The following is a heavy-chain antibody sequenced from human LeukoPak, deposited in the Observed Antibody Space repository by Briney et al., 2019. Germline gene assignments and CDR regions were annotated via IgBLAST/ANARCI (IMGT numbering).Heavy chain of an antibody. Sequence: GGSLRLSCAASGFTFNTYSMNWVRQAPGKGLEWVSSISCSGGNLYYADSVKGRFAISRDNAKNSLFLQMNSLRAEHTALYHCARVPFGWGTFYLHLWGEGPLVRVSS. V-gene: IGHV3-21*01. J-gene: IGHJ1*01. CDR1: GFTFNTYS. CDR2: ISCSGGNL. D-gene: IGHD3-10*01. CDR3: ARVPFGWGTFYLHL.